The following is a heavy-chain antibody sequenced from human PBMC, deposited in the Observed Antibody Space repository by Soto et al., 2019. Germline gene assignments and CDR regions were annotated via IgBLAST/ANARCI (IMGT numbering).Heavy chain of an antibody. CDR2: VYSSGGT. Sequence: SETLSLTCTVSGGSMTSYYWTWIRQPAGKGLEWIGRVYSSGGTHYNPSLKSRVTISLDTSKNQFSLRLLSVTDANTAVYFCARGQRFSDWFDPWGQGTLVTVSS. V-gene: IGHV4-4*07. D-gene: IGHD2-2*01. J-gene: IGHJ5*02. CDR1: GGSMTSYY. CDR3: ARGQRFSDWFDP.